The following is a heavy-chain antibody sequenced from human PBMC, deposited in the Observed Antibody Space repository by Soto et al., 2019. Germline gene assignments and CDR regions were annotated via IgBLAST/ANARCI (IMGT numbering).Heavy chain of an antibody. CDR1: GYTFTSFD. J-gene: IGHJ4*02. CDR2: IIPLLGTT. CDR3: VRDSPIGSTFSGYDGIDY. D-gene: IGHD5-12*01. V-gene: IGHV1-69*10. Sequence: SVKVSCKTSGYTFTSFDINWVRQATGQGLEWMGWIIPLLGTTNYAQKFQGRVTITADKSTGTAYMELNSLRSEDTAVYYCVRDSPIGSTFSGYDGIDYWGQGTLVTVSS.